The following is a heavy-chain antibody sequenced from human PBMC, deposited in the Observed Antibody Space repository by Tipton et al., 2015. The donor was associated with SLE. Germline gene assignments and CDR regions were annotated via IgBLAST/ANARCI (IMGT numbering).Heavy chain of an antibody. CDR2: IHYSGNT. J-gene: IGHJ5*02. D-gene: IGHD1-26*01. CDR1: GGSMSSHY. V-gene: IGHV4-59*08. CDR3: ARGVWSGNWFDP. Sequence: TLSLTCTVSGGSMSSHYWSWIRQPPGKGLEWIGYIHYSGNTDYNPSLKSRVTISVDTSKNQFSLKLSSVTAADTAVYYCARGVWSGNWFDPWGQGTLVTVSS.